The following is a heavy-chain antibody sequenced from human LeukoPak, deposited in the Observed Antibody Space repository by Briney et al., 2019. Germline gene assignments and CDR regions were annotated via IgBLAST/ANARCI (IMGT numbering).Heavy chain of an antibody. CDR2: IMQDGSEK. CDR1: GFTFSSYW. CDR3: ASTYYDFWSGYYPFDY. D-gene: IGHD3-3*01. V-gene: IGHV3-7*01. Sequence: GGSLRLSCAASGFTFSSYWISWVRQAPGKGLEWVANIMQDGSEKYYVDSVKGRFTISRDNAKNSLYLQMNSLRAEDTAVYYCASTYYDFWSGYYPFDYWGQGTLVTVSS. J-gene: IGHJ4*02.